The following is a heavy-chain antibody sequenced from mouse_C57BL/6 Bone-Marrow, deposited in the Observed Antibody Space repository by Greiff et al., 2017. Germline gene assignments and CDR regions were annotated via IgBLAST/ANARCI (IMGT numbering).Heavy chain of an antibody. Sequence: VQLKESGAELVKPGASVKLSCTASGFNIKDYYMHWVKQRTEQGLEWIGRIDPEDGETKNAPKFQGKATITADTSSNTAYLQLSSLTSDDTDVYYGARAHYYGSPAWCAYWGQGTLVTVSA. CDR3: ARAHYYGSPAWCAY. D-gene: IGHD1-1*01. CDR2: IDPEDGET. CDR1: GFNIKDYY. J-gene: IGHJ3*01. V-gene: IGHV14-2*01.